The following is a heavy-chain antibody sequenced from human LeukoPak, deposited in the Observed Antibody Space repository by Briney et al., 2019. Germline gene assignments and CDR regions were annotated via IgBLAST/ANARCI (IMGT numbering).Heavy chain of an antibody. CDR1: GGSISSSSYY. Sequence: SETLSLTCTVSGGSISSSSYYWGWIRQPPGKGLEWIGSIYYSGSTYYNPSLKSRVTISVDTSKNRFSLKLSSVTAADTAVYYCARGLLSGSYPWPFDYWGQGTLVTVSS. D-gene: IGHD1-26*01. J-gene: IGHJ4*02. CDR3: ARGLLSGSYPWPFDY. CDR2: IYYSGST. V-gene: IGHV4-39*07.